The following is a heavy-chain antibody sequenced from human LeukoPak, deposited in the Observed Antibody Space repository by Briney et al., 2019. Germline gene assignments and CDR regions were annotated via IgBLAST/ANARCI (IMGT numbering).Heavy chain of an antibody. CDR3: TTVLSSNRCNLCDY. V-gene: IGHV3-74*03. CDR2: TSPDGRST. D-gene: IGHD6-13*01. CDR1: VFTLRRYW. Sequence: GGSLRLSCAASVFTLRRYWMHWVRQAPRKRLLWVSLTSPDGRSTLYADSVKGRFTIYRDNAKNTLYLQMNSLGAEDTAVYYCTTVLSSNRCNLCDYWGQGTLVTVSS. J-gene: IGHJ4*02.